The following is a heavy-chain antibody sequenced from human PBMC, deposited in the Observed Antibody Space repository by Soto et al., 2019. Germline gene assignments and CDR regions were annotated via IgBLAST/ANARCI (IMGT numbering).Heavy chain of an antibody. V-gene: IGHV4-34*01. CDR2: INHSGST. Sequence: SETLSLTCAVYGGSFSGYYWSWIRQPPGKGLEWIGEINHSGSTNYNPSLKSRVTISVDTSKNQFSLKLSSVTAADTAVYYCARGGEGGYYGYWGQGTLVTVSS. J-gene: IGHJ4*02. CDR3: ARGGEGGYYGY. D-gene: IGHD1-26*01. CDR1: GGSFSGYY.